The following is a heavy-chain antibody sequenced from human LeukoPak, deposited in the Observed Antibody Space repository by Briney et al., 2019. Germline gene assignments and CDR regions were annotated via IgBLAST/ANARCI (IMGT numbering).Heavy chain of an antibody. Sequence: GGSLRLSCAASGFSFSSYWTSWVRQAPGKGLEWVANIKQDGSEKYYVDSVKGRFTISRDNAQNSLYLQMNSLRAEDTAVYYCVRDLAGPPQEAFDIWGQGTVVTVSS. CDR3: VRDLAGPPQEAFDI. J-gene: IGHJ3*02. V-gene: IGHV3-7*01. CDR2: IKQDGSEK. CDR1: GFSFSSYW.